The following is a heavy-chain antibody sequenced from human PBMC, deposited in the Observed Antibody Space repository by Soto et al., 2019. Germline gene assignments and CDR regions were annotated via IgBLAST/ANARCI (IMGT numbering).Heavy chain of an antibody. J-gene: IGHJ4*02. CDR2: IYYSGST. CDR1: GGSISSYY. D-gene: IGHD2-21*01. V-gene: IGHV4-59*01. CDR3: ARVWGYYFDY. Sequence: QVQLQESGPGLVKPSETLSLTCTVSGGSISSYYWSWIRQPPGKGLEWIGYIYYSGSTNYNPALKSRVTISVDTSRNQCSLKLSSVTAEDAAVYYCARVWGYYFDYWGQGTLVTVSS.